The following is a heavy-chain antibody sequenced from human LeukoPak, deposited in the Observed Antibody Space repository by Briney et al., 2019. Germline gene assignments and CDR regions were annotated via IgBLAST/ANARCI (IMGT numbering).Heavy chain of an antibody. CDR2: ISGSAGST. CDR1: GFTVSSNY. V-gene: IGHV3-23*01. D-gene: IGHD1-26*01. J-gene: IGHJ4*02. CDR3: AKDVTVGATTVFDY. Sequence: PGGSLRLSCAASGFTVSSNYMSWVRQAPGKGLEWVSAISGSAGSTYYADSVKGRFTISRDNSKNTLYLQMNSLRAEDTAVYYCAKDVTVGATTVFDYWGQGTLVTVSS.